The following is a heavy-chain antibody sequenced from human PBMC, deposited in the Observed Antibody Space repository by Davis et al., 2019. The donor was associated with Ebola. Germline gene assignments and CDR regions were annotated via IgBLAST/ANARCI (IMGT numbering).Heavy chain of an antibody. Sequence: GESLKISCAASGFTFSSYGMLWVRQAPGKGPEWVTVISYDGSRKYYGDSVKGRFTISRDNSKSTLFLQMNSLRLEDTAVYYCVRDYNDGIGRFDYWGQGTLVTVSS. CDR2: ISYDGSRK. D-gene: IGHD3-10*01. CDR1: GFTFSSYG. J-gene: IGHJ4*02. V-gene: IGHV3-30*03. CDR3: VRDYNDGIGRFDY.